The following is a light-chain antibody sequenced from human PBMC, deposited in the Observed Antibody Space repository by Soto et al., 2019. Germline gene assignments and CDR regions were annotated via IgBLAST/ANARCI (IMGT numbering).Light chain of an antibody. Sequence: EIVLTQSPGTLSLSPGERGTLSCRASQNFGTLYLAWFQQKSGQAPRLLIYSASRRATGIPDRFTGSGSGTDFTLTINRVEPEDVAVYFCQQYAGSPRTFGQGTKVDIK. CDR1: QNFGTLY. J-gene: IGKJ1*01. CDR3: QQYAGSPRT. V-gene: IGKV3-20*01. CDR2: SAS.